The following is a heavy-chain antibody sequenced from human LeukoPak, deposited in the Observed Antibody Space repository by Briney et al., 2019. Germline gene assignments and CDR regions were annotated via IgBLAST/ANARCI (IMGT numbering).Heavy chain of an antibody. CDR2: IYHSGST. V-gene: IGHV4-38-2*02. Sequence: SESLSLTCAVSGHSISSVYYWAWTGQPPRKELEWIGSIYHSGSTHYNPSLTSRVTISVDTSKNQCSLKLSPVTAADTAVYYCAKEDSSSSNFHYWGQGTLVTVSS. D-gene: IGHD6-6*01. J-gene: IGHJ4*02. CDR1: GHSISSVYY. CDR3: AKEDSSSSNFHY.